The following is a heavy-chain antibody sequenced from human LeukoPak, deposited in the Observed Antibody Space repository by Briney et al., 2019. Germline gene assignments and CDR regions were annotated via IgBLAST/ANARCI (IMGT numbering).Heavy chain of an antibody. CDR3: TRDLGGGSSFYYFYYMDV. V-gene: IGHV1-18*01. D-gene: IGHD1-26*01. CDR1: GYTFTSYG. J-gene: IGHJ6*03. CDR2: ISPHNGNT. Sequence: GASVKVSCKASGYTFTSYGITWVRQAPGQELEWMGWISPHNGNTNYAQKFQGRATLTTDTSTSTAYMELRSLRSDDTAVYYCTRDLGGGSSFYYFYYMDVWGKGTTVTVSS.